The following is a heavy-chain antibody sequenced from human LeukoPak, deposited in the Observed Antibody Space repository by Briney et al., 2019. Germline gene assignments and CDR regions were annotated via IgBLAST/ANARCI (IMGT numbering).Heavy chain of an antibody. V-gene: IGHV4-34*01. D-gene: IGHD6-6*01. CDR3: ARALSIAGRSWYFDL. Sequence: SETLSLTCAAYGGSFSGYYWSWIRQPPGKGLEWIGEINHSGSTNYNPSLKSRVTISVDTSKHHFSLKLSSVTAADTAVYYCARALSIAGRSWYFDLWGRGTLVTVSS. CDR2: INHSGST. J-gene: IGHJ2*01. CDR1: GGSFSGYY.